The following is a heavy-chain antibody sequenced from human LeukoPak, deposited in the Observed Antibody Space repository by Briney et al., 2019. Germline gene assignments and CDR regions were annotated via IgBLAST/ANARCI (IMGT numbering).Heavy chain of an antibody. CDR3: ARPIDYGDSGAFDI. V-gene: IGHV4-4*02. Sequence: SETLSLTCAVSGGSVSSSNWWSWVRQPPGKGLEWIGQIYHSGSTNYNPSLKSRVTISVDKSKNQFSLKLSSVTAVDTAVYYCARPIDYGDSGAFDIWGQGTMVTVS. D-gene: IGHD4-17*01. J-gene: IGHJ3*02. CDR1: GGSVSSSNW. CDR2: IYHSGST.